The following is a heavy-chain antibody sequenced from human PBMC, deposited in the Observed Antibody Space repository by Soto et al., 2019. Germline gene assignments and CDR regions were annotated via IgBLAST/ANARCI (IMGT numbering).Heavy chain of an antibody. CDR3: ARDESSYYDSSGPSDAFDI. D-gene: IGHD3-22*01. Sequence: ASVKVSCKASGYTFTSYGISWVRQAPGQGLEWMGWISAYNGNTNYAQKLQGRVTMTTDTSTSTAYMELRSLRSDDTAVYCCARDESSYYDSSGPSDAFDIWGQGTMVTVSS. J-gene: IGHJ3*02. CDR1: GYTFTSYG. CDR2: ISAYNGNT. V-gene: IGHV1-18*01.